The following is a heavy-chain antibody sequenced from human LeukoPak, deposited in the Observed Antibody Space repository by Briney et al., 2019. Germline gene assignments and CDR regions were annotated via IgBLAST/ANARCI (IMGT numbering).Heavy chain of an antibody. J-gene: IGHJ4*02. V-gene: IGHV4-30-4*01. CDR1: GGSISSGDYY. D-gene: IGHD1-26*01. Sequence: SQTLSLTCTVSGGSISSGDYYWSWIRQPPGKGLEWIGYIYYSGSTYYNPSLKSRVTISVDTSKNQLSLKLSSVTAADTAVYYCARGIVGATHFDYWGQGTLVTVSS. CDR2: IYYSGST. CDR3: ARGIVGATHFDY.